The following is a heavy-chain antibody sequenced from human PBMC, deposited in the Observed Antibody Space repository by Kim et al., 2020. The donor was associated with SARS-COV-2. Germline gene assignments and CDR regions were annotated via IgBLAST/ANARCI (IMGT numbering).Heavy chain of an antibody. J-gene: IGHJ4*02. CDR1: GGSISSSSYY. V-gene: IGHV4-39*01. CDR2: IYYSGST. CDR3: ARHIAARPFPYYFDY. D-gene: IGHD6-6*01. Sequence: SETLSLTCTVSGGSISSSSYYWGWIRQPPGKGLEWIGSIYYSGSTYYNPSLKSRVTISVDTSKNQFSLKLSSVTAADTAVYYCARHIAARPFPYYFDYWGQGTLVTVSS.